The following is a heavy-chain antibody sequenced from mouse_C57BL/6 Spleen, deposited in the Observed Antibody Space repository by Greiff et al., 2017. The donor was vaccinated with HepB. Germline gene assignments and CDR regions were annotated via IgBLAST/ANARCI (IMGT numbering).Heavy chain of an antibody. CDR3: ARSGGTTVVALSYWYFDV. D-gene: IGHD1-1*01. Sequence: VQLQQPGTELVKPGASVKLSCKASGYTFTSYWMHWVKQRPGQGLEWIGNINPSNGGTNYNEKFKSKATLTVDKSSSTAYMQLSSLTSEDSAVYYCARSGGTTVVALSYWYFDVWGTGTTVTVSS. CDR1: GYTFTSYW. CDR2: INPSNGGT. V-gene: IGHV1-53*01. J-gene: IGHJ1*03.